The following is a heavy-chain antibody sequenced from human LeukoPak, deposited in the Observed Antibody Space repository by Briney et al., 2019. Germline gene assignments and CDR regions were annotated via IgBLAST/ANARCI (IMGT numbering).Heavy chain of an antibody. CDR2: ISGSGGST. CDR1: GFTFSSYA. J-gene: IGHJ4*02. CDR3: AKGVLGGSYCGGFDY. V-gene: IGHV3-23*01. D-gene: IGHD1-26*01. Sequence: GGSLRLSCAASGFTFSSYAMSWVRQAPGKGLEWVSAISGSGGSTYYADSVKGRFTISRDNSKNTLYLQMNSLRAEDTAVYYCAKGVLGGSYCGGFDYWGQGTLVTVSS.